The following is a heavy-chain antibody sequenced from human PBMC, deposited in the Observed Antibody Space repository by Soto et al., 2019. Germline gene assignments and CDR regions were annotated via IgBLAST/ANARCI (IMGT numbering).Heavy chain of an antibody. CDR3: ASVSGGYSYGGPYYFDY. D-gene: IGHD5-18*01. CDR2: IYHSGST. J-gene: IGHJ4*02. CDR1: GGSISSSNW. Sequence: PSETLSLTCAVSGGSISSSNWWSWVRQPPGKGLEWIGEIYHSGSTNYNPSLKSRVTISVDKSKNQFSLKLSSVTAADTAVYYCASVSGGYSYGGPYYFDYWGQGTLVTVSS. V-gene: IGHV4-4*02.